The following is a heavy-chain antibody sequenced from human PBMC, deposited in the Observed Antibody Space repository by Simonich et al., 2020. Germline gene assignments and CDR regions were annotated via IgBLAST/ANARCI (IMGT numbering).Heavy chain of an antibody. CDR2: ISGSGGST. J-gene: IGHJ4*02. CDR3: ATYYFDY. CDR1: GFTFSSYA. Sequence: EVQLLESGGGLVQPGGSLRLSCAASGFTFSSYAISWVRQAPGKGLVWISSISGSGGSTYYADSVKGRFTISRDNSKNTLYLQMNSLRAEDTAVYYCATYYFDYWGQGTLVTVSS. V-gene: IGHV3-23*01.